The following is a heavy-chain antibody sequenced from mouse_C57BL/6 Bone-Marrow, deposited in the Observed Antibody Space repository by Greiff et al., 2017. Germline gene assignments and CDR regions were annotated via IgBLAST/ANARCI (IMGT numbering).Heavy chain of an antibody. CDR1: GFTLSSYG. CDR3: AKLAAWFAY. J-gene: IGHJ3*01. CDR2: ISSGGSYT. V-gene: IGHV5-6*01. Sequence: VQLKESGGDLVKPGGSLKLSCAASGFTLSSYGMSWVRQTPDKRLEWVATISSGGSYTYYPDSVKGRFTISRDNAKNTLYLQMSSRKSEDTAMYYCAKLAAWFAYWGQGTLVTVSA.